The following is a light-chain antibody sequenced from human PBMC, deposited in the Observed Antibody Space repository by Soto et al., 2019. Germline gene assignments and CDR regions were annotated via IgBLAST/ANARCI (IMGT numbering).Light chain of an antibody. J-gene: IGKJ1*01. CDR2: AAS. V-gene: IGKV1-39*01. CDR3: QQSYNSPQT. Sequence: IQMTQSPSSLSASVGDEVTITCRASQTIMTYLNWYQLKPGKPPRLLIYAASSLQSGVPSRFSGSGSGTDFTLTISSLQPEDFATYSCQQSYNSPQTFGRGTKLEIK. CDR1: QTIMTY.